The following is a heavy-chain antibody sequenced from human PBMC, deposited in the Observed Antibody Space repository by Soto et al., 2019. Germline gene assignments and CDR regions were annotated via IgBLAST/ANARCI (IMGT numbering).Heavy chain of an antibody. J-gene: IGHJ4*02. CDR3: ARDYYLFFDRRGYYLSPAF. CDR2: ISYDGSDK. V-gene: IGHV3-30-3*01. D-gene: IGHD3-22*01. Sequence: RGSLRLSCAAAGFTFSSYAMHCFRQAPGKGLEWVALISYDGSDKDYADSVKGRFTISRDNSRNTLFLQMNSLRAEDTAVYYSARDYYLFFDRRGYYLSPAFWGQGPLLT. CDR1: GFTFSSYA.